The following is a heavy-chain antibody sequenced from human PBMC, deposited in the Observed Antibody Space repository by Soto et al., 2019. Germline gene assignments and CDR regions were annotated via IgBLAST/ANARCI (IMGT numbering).Heavy chain of an antibody. J-gene: IGHJ6*03. Sequence: PGGSLSLPCAASGFPFSSYCRNWVRQAPGKGLEWVASICCSRSYIYYASSMKGRFTISRDNAKTSLYLQMNSLRAEDTAVYYCARAGLTYYHYYMDVWGKGATVTVSS. V-gene: IGHV3-21*01. D-gene: IGHD5-12*01. CDR1: GFPFSSYC. CDR3: ARAGLTYYHYYMDV. CDR2: ICCSRSYI.